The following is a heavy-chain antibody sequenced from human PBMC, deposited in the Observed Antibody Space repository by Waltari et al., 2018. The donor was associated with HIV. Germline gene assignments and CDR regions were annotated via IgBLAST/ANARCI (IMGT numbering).Heavy chain of an antibody. CDR1: CYTFAGHH. J-gene: IGHJ4*02. Sequence: QSGPELKRPGASVMVSCNTSCYTFAGHHFHWVRHVPGQGLEWMGGINGGDGATLYARKFKGRVSMTRDTGIRRVHMELLNLRLDDTAIYFCARGQGFSDRGPDFWGQGALVTVST. CDR2: INGGDGAT. D-gene: IGHD3-16*01. CDR3: ARGQGFSDRGPDF. V-gene: IGHV1-2*02.